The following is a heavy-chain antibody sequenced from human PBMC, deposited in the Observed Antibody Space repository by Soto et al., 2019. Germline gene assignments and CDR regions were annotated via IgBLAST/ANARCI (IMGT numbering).Heavy chain of an antibody. CDR2: INAGNGNT. Sequence: ASVKVSCKASGYTFTSYAMHWVRQAPGQRLEWMGWINAGNGNTKYSQKFQGRVTITRDTSASTAYMELSSLRSEDTAVYYCARPKYYYDSSGYYSEADAFDIWGQGTMVTVS. CDR1: GYTFTSYA. D-gene: IGHD3-22*01. V-gene: IGHV1-3*01. CDR3: ARPKYYYDSSGYYSEADAFDI. J-gene: IGHJ3*02.